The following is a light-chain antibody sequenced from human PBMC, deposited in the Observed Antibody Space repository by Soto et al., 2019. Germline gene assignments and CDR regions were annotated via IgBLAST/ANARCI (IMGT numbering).Light chain of an antibody. CDR2: GTS. V-gene: IGLV1-40*01. Sequence: QSVLTQPPSVSGAPGQRVTISCIGSSSNIGAGYDAQWYQQLPGTAPKPLIYGTSNRPSGVPDRFSGSKSGTSASLAITGLQAEDEAHYFCQSYDFTLGAFWVFGGGTKLTVL. CDR3: QSYDFTLGAFWV. CDR1: SSNIGAGYD. J-gene: IGLJ3*02.